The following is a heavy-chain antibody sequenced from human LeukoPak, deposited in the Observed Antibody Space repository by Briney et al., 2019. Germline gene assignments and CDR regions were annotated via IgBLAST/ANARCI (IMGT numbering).Heavy chain of an antibody. V-gene: IGHV4-59*04. CDR3: ATLRRYGSGTNYPPGYFDY. CDR1: GGSISTYF. Sequence: PSETLSLTCNVCGGSISTYFWSWIRQPPGRGLEWVGTFYYSGRTYYNPSLKSRVSLSVDTSQNLFSLHLNSVTAADTAVYYCATLRRYGSGTNYPPGYFDYWGQGTLVSVSS. J-gene: IGHJ4*02. CDR2: FYYSGRT. D-gene: IGHD3-10*01.